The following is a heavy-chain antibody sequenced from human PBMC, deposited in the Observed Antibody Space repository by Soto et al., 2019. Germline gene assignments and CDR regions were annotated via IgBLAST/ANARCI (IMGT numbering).Heavy chain of an antibody. V-gene: IGHV1-8*01. Sequence: SVKVTCKASGYSFTNNDVSWVRQAIGQGLEWMGWMNPGSGDTGYAQKFQGRVTMTRDISIATAYMELSSLRSDDTAIYYCARMATFGSLNWFDPWGQGTLVTVSS. CDR3: ARMATFGSLNWFDP. D-gene: IGHD3-16*01. CDR1: GYSFTNND. J-gene: IGHJ5*02. CDR2: MNPGSGDT.